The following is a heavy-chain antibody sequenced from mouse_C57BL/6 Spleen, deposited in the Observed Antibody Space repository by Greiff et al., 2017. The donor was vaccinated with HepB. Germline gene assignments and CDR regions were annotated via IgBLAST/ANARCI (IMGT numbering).Heavy chain of an antibody. CDR1: GYTFTSYW. CDR3: AREDYYGSSLDY. V-gene: IGHV1-72*01. Sequence: VQLQQPGAELVKPGASVKLSCKASGYTFTSYWMHWVKQRPGRGLEWIGRIYPNSGGTKYNEKFKSKATLTVDKPSSTAYMQLSSLTSEDSAVYYCAREDYYGSSLDYWGQGTTLTVSS. J-gene: IGHJ2*01. CDR2: IYPNSGGT. D-gene: IGHD1-1*01.